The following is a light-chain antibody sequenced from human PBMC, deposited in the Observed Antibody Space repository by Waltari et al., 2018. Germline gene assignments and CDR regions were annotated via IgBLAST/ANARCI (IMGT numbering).Light chain of an antibody. CDR1: ESLVHTDGYIY. V-gene: IGKV2-30*02. CDR3: MQPVRWPPG. CDR2: KVS. Sequence: VVLTQSPLFLPVTLGQPASIPCRAPESLVHTDGYIYLNWFHQRPGQSPRRLFYKVSNRDFGVPDRFSASGSATDFTLNISRVEADDVGVYFCMQPVRWPPGFGPGTRVDIK. J-gene: IGKJ3*01.